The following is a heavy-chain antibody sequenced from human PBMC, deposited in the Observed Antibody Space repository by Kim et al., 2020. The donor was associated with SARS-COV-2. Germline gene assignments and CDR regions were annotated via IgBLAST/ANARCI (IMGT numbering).Heavy chain of an antibody. Sequence: GRTHYADSVKGRFTISRDNSKSTLFLHMNSLRAEDTAVYYCEASDYWGQGSLVTVSS. CDR3: EASDY. CDR2: GRT. V-gene: IGHV3-23*01. J-gene: IGHJ4*02.